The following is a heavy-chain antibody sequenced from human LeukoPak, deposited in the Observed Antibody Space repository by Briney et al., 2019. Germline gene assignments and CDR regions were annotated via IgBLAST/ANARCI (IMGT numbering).Heavy chain of an antibody. D-gene: IGHD6-13*01. CDR2: IYYSGST. CDR1: GGSISSGGYY. V-gene: IGHV4-31*03. J-gene: IGHJ4*02. CDR3: ASNSIAAAGSFFDY. Sequence: SETLSLTCTVSGGSISSGGYYWSWIRQHPGKGLEWIGYIYYSGSTYYNPSLKSRVTISVDTSKNQFSLKLSSVTAADTAVYYCASNSIAAAGSFFDYWGQGTLVTVPS.